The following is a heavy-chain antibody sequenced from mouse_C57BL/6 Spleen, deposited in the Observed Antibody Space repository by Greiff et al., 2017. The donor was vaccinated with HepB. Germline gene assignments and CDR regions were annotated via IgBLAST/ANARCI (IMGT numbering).Heavy chain of an antibody. CDR1: GYTFTSYG. CDR2: IYPRSGNT. CDR3: ARSALDGYYAAY. V-gene: IGHV1-81*01. D-gene: IGHD2-3*01. J-gene: IGHJ3*01. Sequence: VQLQQSGAELARPGASVKLSCKASGYTFTSYGISWVKQRTGQGLEWIGEIYPRSGNTYYNEKFKGKATLTADKSSSTAYMELRSLTSEDSAVYFCARSALDGYYAAYWGQGTLVTVSA.